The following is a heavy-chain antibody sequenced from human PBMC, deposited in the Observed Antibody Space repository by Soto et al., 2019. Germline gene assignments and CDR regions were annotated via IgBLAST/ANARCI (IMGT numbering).Heavy chain of an antibody. CDR2: IYHSGST. J-gene: IGHJ5*02. CDR3: ARVPGP. V-gene: IGHV4-30-2*01. Sequence: SETLSLTCAVSGGSISSGGYSWSWIRQPPGKGLKWIGYIYHSGSTYYKQSLKRRDTISVDRSKNQFSLKLRSMTAADTAVYYCARVPGPWGQGTLVTVSS. CDR1: GGSISSGGYS.